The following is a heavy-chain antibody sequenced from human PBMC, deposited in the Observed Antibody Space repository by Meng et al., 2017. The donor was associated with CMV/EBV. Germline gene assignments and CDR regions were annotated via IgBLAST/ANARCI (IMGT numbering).Heavy chain of an antibody. Sequence: GESLKISCAASGFTFSSYAMHWVRQAPGKGLEWVAVISYEGSNKYYADSVKGRFTISRDNSKNTLYLQMNSLRAEDTAVYYCARGVVVPAAISVRVISVLGYYYYGMDVWGQGTTVTVS. CDR3: ARGVVVPAAISVRVISVLGYYYYGMDV. D-gene: IGHD2-2*01. V-gene: IGHV3-30*04. CDR2: ISYEGSNK. J-gene: IGHJ6*02. CDR1: GFTFSSYA.